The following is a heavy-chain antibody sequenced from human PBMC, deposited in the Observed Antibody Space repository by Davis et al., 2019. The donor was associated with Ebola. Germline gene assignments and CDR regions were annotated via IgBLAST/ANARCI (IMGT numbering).Heavy chain of an antibody. CDR2: ISYDGSNK. CDR1: GFTFSSYA. J-gene: IGHJ4*02. D-gene: IGHD3-16*01. Sequence: PGGSLRLSCAAPGFTFSSYAMHWVRQAPGKGLEWVAVISYDGSNKYYADSVKGRFTISRDNSKNTLYLQMNSLRAEDTAVYYCARGWVFDYWGQGTLVTVSS. V-gene: IGHV3-30-3*01. CDR3: ARGWVFDY.